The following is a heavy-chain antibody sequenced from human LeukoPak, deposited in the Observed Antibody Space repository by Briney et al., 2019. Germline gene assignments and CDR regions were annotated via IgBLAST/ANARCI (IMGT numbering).Heavy chain of an antibody. V-gene: IGHV3-11*01. CDR3: ARGAGYSSSWYGTFDF. CDR1: GFSFSDYY. Sequence: NPGGSLRLSCAASGFSFSDYYMTWIRQAPGKGLEWVSNISSSGSTIYYADSVKGRFTISRDNAKNSLYLQMNSLRAEDTAVYYCARGAGYSSSWYGTFDFWGQGTLVTVSS. CDR2: ISSSGSTI. D-gene: IGHD6-13*01. J-gene: IGHJ4*02.